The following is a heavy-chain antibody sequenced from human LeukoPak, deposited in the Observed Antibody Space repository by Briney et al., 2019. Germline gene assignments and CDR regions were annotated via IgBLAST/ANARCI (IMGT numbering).Heavy chain of an antibody. J-gene: IGHJ4*02. D-gene: IGHD2-15*01. CDR3: ASAGGCSGGNCYDY. CDR1: GYTFTSYV. V-gene: IGHV1-3*01. CDR2: INAGNGNT. Sequence: ASVKVSCKASGYTFTSYVMHWVRQAPGQRLEWMGWINAGNGNTKYSQKFQDRVTITRDTSASTAYMELSSLRSEDTAVYYCASAGGCSGGNCYDYWGQGTLVTVSS.